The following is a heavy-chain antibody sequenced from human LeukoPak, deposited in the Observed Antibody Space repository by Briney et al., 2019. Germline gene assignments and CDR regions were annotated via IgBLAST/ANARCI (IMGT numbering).Heavy chain of an antibody. CDR2: INRDGSFT. CDR1: GFTFSNSW. D-gene: IGHD3-22*01. CDR3: AKGYYAHAFDI. J-gene: IGHJ3*02. Sequence: GGSLRLSCAASGFTFSNSWMHWLRQPPGKGLVHVSRINRDGSFTDYADFVKGRFAISRDNSKNTLYLQMNNLRVEDTAVYYCAKGYYAHAFDICGQGTMVTVSS. V-gene: IGHV3-74*01.